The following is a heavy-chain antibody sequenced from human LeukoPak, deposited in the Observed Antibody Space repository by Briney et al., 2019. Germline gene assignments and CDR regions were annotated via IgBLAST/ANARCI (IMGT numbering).Heavy chain of an antibody. Sequence: ASVKFSCKASGYTFTTYYMHWVRQAPGQGLQWMGWINPSTGGTKYAENFQGRVTMTRDTSITTAYMELSRLTSDDTGVYYCARQYCGGDCYNPWGQGTLVIVAS. CDR2: INPSTGGT. J-gene: IGHJ5*02. CDR1: GYTFTTYY. CDR3: ARQYCGGDCYNP. V-gene: IGHV1-2*02. D-gene: IGHD2-21*02.